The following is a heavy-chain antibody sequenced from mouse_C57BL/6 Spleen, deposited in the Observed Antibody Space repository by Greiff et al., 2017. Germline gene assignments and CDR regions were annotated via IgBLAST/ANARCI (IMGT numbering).Heavy chain of an antibody. Sequence: VQLQQSGPELVKPGASVKIPCKASGYTFTDYNMDWVKQSHGKSLEWIGDINPNNGGTIYNQKFKGKATLTVDKSSSTAYMELRSLTSEDTAVYYCARSGYGNVRYAMDYWGQGTSVTVSS. CDR1: GYTFTDYN. J-gene: IGHJ4*01. V-gene: IGHV1-18*01. CDR3: ARSGYGNVRYAMDY. CDR2: INPNNGGT. D-gene: IGHD2-1*01.